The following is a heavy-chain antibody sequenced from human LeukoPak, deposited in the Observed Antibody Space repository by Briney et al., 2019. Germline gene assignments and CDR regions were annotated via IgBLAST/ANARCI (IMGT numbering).Heavy chain of an antibody. CDR2: INSDGTTT. D-gene: IGHD2-2*02. Sequence: GGSLRLSCAASGFTFSTYWMHWVRQAPGKGLVWVSRINSDGTTTTYADSVKGRFTTSRDNSKNTLYLQMNSLRAEDTAVYYCAREGRDCSSTSCYTDFDYWGQGTLVTVSS. CDR3: AREGRDCSSTSCYTDFDY. V-gene: IGHV3-74*01. CDR1: GFTFSTYW. J-gene: IGHJ4*02.